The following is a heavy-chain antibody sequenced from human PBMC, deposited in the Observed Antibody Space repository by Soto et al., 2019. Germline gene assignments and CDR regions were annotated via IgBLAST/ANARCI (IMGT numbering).Heavy chain of an antibody. CDR3: ARVTKAVAGPSFDY. D-gene: IGHD6-19*01. CDR2: IIPIFGTA. J-gene: IGHJ4*02. CDR1: GGTFSSYA. V-gene: IGHV1-69*13. Sequence: SVKVSCKASGGTFSSYAISWVRQAPGQGLEWMGGIIPIFGTANYAQKFQGRVTITADESTSTAYMELSSLRSEDTAVYYCARVTKAVAGPSFDYWGQGTLVTVSS.